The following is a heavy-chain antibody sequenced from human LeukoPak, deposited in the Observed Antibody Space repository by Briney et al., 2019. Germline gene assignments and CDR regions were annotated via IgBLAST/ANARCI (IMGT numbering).Heavy chain of an antibody. CDR3: ARGVNWYFDL. J-gene: IGHJ2*01. CDR1: GGSFSGYY. Sequence: SETLSLTCAVYGGSFSGYYWSWIRQPPGKGLEWIGEINHSGSTNYNPSLKSRVTISVDTSKNQFSLKLSSVTAADTAVYYCARGVNWYFDLWGRGTLVTVSS. CDR2: INHSGST. V-gene: IGHV4-34*01.